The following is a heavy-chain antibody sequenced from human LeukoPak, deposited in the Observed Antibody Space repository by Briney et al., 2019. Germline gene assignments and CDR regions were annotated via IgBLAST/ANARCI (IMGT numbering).Heavy chain of an antibody. J-gene: IGHJ4*02. Sequence: PSETLSLTCTVSGVSVSSGSYYWSWIRQPPGKGLEWIGVIYYSGSTNYNPSLKSRVTISIDTSNNQFSLKLSSVAAADTAVYYCAVYRGSGSYFDYWGQGALVTVSS. V-gene: IGHV4-61*01. CDR2: IYYSGST. D-gene: IGHD3-10*01. CDR3: AVYRGSGSYFDY. CDR1: GVSVSSGSYY.